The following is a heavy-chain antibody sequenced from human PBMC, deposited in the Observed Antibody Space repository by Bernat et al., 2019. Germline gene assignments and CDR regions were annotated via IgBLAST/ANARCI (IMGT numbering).Heavy chain of an antibody. CDR1: GFTFDDYA. Sequence: EVQLVESGGGLVQPGRSLRLSCAASGFTFDDYAMHWVRQAPGKGLEWVSGISWNSGSIGYADSVKGRFTISRDNAKNSLYLQMNSLRAEDTALYYCAKAGVKEYSGYDWFGAFDIWGQGTMVTVSS. J-gene: IGHJ3*02. CDR3: AKAGVKEYSGYDWFGAFDI. D-gene: IGHD5-12*01. CDR2: ISWNSGSI. V-gene: IGHV3-9*01.